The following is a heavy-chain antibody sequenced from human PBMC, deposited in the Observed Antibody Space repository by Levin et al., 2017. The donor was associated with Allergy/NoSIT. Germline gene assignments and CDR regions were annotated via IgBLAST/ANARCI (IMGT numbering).Heavy chain of an antibody. J-gene: IGHJ3*02. V-gene: IGHV4-31*03. CDR2: IYYSGST. Sequence: SETLSLTCTVSGGSISSGGYYWSWIRQHPGKGLEWIGYIYYSGSTYYNPSLKSRVTISVDTSKNQFSLKLSSVTAADTAVYYCARAVRGVMADFDAFDIWGQGTMVTVSS. CDR3: ARAVRGVMADFDAFDI. D-gene: IGHD3-10*01. CDR1: GGSISSGGYY.